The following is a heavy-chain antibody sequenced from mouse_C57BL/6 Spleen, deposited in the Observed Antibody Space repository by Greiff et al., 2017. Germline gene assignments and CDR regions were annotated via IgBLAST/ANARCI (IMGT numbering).Heavy chain of an antibody. V-gene: IGHV1-64*01. CDR2: VHPNSGST. Sequence: VQLQQPGAELVKPGPSVKLSCKASGYTFTSYCMHWVKQRPGQGLEWIGMVHPNSGSTNYNEKFKSKATLTVDQSSSTAYMQLSSLTSEDAAVYYCARERGIYYGYGGTFDYGGQGTTLTVSS. CDR1: GYTFTSYC. D-gene: IGHD2-2*01. J-gene: IGHJ2*01. CDR3: ARERGIYYGYGGTFDY.